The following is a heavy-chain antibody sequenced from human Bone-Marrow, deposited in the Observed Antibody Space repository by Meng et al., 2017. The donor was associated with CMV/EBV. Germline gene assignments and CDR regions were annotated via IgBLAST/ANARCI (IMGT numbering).Heavy chain of an antibody. Sequence: GESLKISCAASAFTFSSYDMYWVRQAPGKGLDWVAFIGFDGSDESYADSVKGRFTISRDNAKNSLYLQMNSLRAEDTAVYYCARVDCSSTSCYNYYYYYGMDVWGQGTTVTVSS. D-gene: IGHD2-2*02. CDR1: AFTFSSYD. V-gene: IGHV3-30*02. J-gene: IGHJ6*02. CDR2: IGFDGSDE. CDR3: ARVDCSSTSCYNYYYYYGMDV.